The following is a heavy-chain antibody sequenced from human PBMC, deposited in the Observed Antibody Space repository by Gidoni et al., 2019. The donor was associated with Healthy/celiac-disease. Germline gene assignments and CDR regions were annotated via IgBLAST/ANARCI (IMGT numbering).Heavy chain of an antibody. CDR2: ISYDGSNK. CDR3: ARGKIKWQWLPLSY. Sequence: QVQLVESGGGVVQPGRSLRLSCAASGFTFSSYAMHWVRQAPGKGLEWVAVISYDGSNKYYADSVKGRFTISRDNSKNTLYLQMNSLRAEDTAVYYCARGKIKWQWLPLSYWGQGTLVTVSS. V-gene: IGHV3-30*04. D-gene: IGHD6-19*01. CDR1: GFTFSSYA. J-gene: IGHJ4*02.